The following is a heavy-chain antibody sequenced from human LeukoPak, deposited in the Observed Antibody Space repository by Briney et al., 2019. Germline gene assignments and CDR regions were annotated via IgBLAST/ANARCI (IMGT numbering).Heavy chain of an antibody. D-gene: IGHD1-26*01. CDR1: GGTFSSYG. J-gene: IGHJ6*02. CDR3: ARGSGSNTIYYYGMDV. CDR2: INPNSGGT. V-gene: IGHV1-2*04. Sequence: ASVNVSCKASGGTFSSYGISWVRQAPGQGLEWMGWINPNSGGTNYAQKFQGWVTMTRDTSISTAYMELSRLRSDDTAVYYCARGSGSNTIYYYGMDVWGQGTTVTVSS.